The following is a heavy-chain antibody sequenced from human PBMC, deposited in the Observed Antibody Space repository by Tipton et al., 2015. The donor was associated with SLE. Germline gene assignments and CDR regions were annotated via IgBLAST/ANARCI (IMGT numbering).Heavy chain of an antibody. V-gene: IGHV4-39*01. CDR1: GGSIRGSTYY. CDR3: ARHDTNYGRNWFDP. CDR2: ITNNGNT. Sequence: TLSLTCTVSGGSIRGSTYYWDWIRQPPGKGPEWIGRITNNGNTYYIPSLQSRVTMSVDTSKNHFSLKLSSVTAADTAVYYCARHDTNYGRNWFDPWGQGTLVTVSS. D-gene: IGHD2-8*01. J-gene: IGHJ5*02.